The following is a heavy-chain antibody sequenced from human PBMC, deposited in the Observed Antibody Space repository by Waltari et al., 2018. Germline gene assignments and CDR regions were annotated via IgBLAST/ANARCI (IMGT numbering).Heavy chain of an antibody. J-gene: IGHJ4*02. CDR2: IYYSGNT. CDR1: GGSISSSSYY. Sequence: QLQLQESGPGLVKPSETLSLTCTVSGGSISSSSYYWGWIRQPPGKGLEWIGSIYYSGNTHYNPSLKSRVTISVDTSKNQFSLKVSSVTAADTAVYYCARLQSYSSKWYVGYWGQGSLVTVSS. V-gene: IGHV4-39*01. D-gene: IGHD6-13*01. CDR3: ARLQSYSSKWYVGY.